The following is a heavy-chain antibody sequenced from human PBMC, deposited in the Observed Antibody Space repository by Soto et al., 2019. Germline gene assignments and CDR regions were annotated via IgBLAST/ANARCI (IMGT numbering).Heavy chain of an antibody. Sequence: QVPLVQSGAEVKKPGASVKVSCKVSGYTLTEVAMHWVRQAPGKGLEWMGRFDPEDGKTIYAQKFQGRVTLTEDTSTDTAYMELSSLGSDDTAVYYCATGIRGYSYGFSDYWAQGTPVTVSS. D-gene: IGHD5-18*01. CDR3: ATGIRGYSYGFSDY. CDR2: FDPEDGKT. CDR1: GYTLTEVA. V-gene: IGHV1-24*01. J-gene: IGHJ4*02.